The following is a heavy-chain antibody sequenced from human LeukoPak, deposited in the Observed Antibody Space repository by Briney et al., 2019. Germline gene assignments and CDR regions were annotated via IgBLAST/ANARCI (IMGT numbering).Heavy chain of an antibody. CDR2: IYSGSDT. D-gene: IGHD6-13*01. Sequence: PGGSLRLSCAASGFTFSRYNMNWVRQAPGKGLEWVSLIYSGSDTYYADSVKGRFTISRDSSKNTVYLQMNSLRVEDTAVYYRARDATAQQLVHYFDYWGQGTLVTVSS. CDR3: ARDATAQQLVHYFDY. CDR1: GFTFSRYN. V-gene: IGHV3-53*01. J-gene: IGHJ4*02.